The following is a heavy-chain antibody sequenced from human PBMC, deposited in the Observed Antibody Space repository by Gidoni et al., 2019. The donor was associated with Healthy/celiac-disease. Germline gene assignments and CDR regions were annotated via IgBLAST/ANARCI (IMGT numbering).Heavy chain of an antibody. CDR3: ARSGITMVRGVITYYYYYGMDV. Sequence: EVQLVASGGGFVQHGGSLRRSCAASGFTFSRYWMHWVHQAPGKGLVWVSRINSDGSSTSYADSVKGRFTISRDNAKNTLYLQMNRLRAEDTAVYYCARSGITMVRGVITYYYYYGMDVWGEGTTVTVSS. D-gene: IGHD3-10*01. CDR2: INSDGSST. V-gene: IGHV3-74*01. CDR1: GFTFSRYW. J-gene: IGHJ6*04.